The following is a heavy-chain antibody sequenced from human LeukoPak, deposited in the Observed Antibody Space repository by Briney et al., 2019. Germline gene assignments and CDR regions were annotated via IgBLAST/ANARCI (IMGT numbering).Heavy chain of an antibody. V-gene: IGHV1-2*02. D-gene: IGHD5-18*01. CDR2: INPNSGGT. J-gene: IGHJ4*02. CDR1: GYTFTGYY. CDR3: ARSFFRYGYNDY. Sequence: ASVKVSRKASGYTFTGYYMHWVRQAPGQGLEWMGWINPNSGGTNYAQKFQGRVTMTRDTSISTAYMELSRLRSDDTAVYYCARSFFRYGYNDYWGQGTLVTVSS.